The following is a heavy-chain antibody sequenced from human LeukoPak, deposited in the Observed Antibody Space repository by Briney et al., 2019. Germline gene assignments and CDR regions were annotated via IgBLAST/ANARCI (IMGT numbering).Heavy chain of an antibody. J-gene: IGHJ5*02. CDR2: IYPGDSDT. CDR1: GYTFSSYW. D-gene: IGHD5-24*01. Sequence: GESLRISCKGSGYTFSSYWIGWVRQMPGKGLEWMGIIYPGDSDTRYSPSLQGQVTISVDTSIGTAYLQWSSLKASDTAMYYCARLEGRWFDPWGQGTLVTVSS. V-gene: IGHV5-51*01. CDR3: ARLEGRWFDP.